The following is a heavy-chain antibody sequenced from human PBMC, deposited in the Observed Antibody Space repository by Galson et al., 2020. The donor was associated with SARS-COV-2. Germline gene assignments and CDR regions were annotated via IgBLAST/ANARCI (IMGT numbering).Heavy chain of an antibody. CDR2: INSNSVT. D-gene: IGHD6-19*01. V-gene: IGHV1-2*02. CDR3: ARGAGPLDY. Sequence: ASVKVSCKASGYTFSGYYMHWVRQAPGQGLEWMGCINSNSVTDYAQKFQGRVTMTRDTSISTAYMELSRLTSDDTAVYYCARGAGPLDYWGQGTLVTVSS. CDR1: GYTFSGYY. J-gene: IGHJ4*02.